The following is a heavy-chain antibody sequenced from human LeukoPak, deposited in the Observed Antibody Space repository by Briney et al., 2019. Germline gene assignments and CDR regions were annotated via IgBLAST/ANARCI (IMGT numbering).Heavy chain of an antibody. CDR2: IYYSGST. CDR1: GGSISSYY. CDR3: ARDTNYDFWSGDPYYMDV. Sequence: SETLSLTCTVSGGSISSYYWSWIRQPPGKGLEWIGYIYYSGSTNYNPSLKSRVTISVDTSKNQFSLKLSSVTAADTAVYYCARDTNYDFWSGDPYYMDVWGKGTTVTASS. J-gene: IGHJ6*03. V-gene: IGHV4-59*01. D-gene: IGHD3-3*01.